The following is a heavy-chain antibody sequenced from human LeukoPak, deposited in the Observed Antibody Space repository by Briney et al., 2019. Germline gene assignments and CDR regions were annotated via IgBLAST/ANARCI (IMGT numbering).Heavy chain of an antibody. CDR1: GFTFSSYA. Sequence: GGSLRLSCAASGFTFSSYAMHWVRQAPGKGLEWVAVISYDGSNKYYADSVKGRFTISRDNSKNTLYLQMNSLRAEDTAVYYCARGLGAKRPKDAFDIWGQGTMVTVSS. CDR3: ARGLGAKRPKDAFDI. D-gene: IGHD4/OR15-4a*01. V-gene: IGHV3-30*04. CDR2: ISYDGSNK. J-gene: IGHJ3*02.